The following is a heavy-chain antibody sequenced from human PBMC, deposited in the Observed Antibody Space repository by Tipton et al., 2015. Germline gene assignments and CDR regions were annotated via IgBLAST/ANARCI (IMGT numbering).Heavy chain of an antibody. D-gene: IGHD5-24*01. CDR1: GYSFTSYW. J-gene: IGHJ5*02. CDR2: IYPGDSDT. CDR3: ARWLQSGQYNWFDP. Sequence: QSGPEVKKPGESLKISCKGSGYSFTSYWIGWVRQMPGKGLEWMGIIYPGDSDTTYSPYFQGQVTISVENSISTAYLQWISLKASDPAIYYCARWLQSGQYNWFDPWGQGTVVTVSS. V-gene: IGHV5-51*03.